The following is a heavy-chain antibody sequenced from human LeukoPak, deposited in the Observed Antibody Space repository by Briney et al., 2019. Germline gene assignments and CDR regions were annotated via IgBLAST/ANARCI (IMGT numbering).Heavy chain of an antibody. D-gene: IGHD2-15*01. CDR2: IYYSGST. J-gene: IGHJ5*02. CDR3: ARGRGGGGSSNNWLDP. CDR1: GGSITRYY. Sequence: SETLSLTCTVSGGSITRYYWSWMRQPPGKGLEWIGYIYYSGSTNYNPSLRSRLTISLDTSKNQFSLKLSSVTAADTAVYYCARGRGGGGSSNNWLDPWGQGSLVIVSS. V-gene: IGHV4-59*01.